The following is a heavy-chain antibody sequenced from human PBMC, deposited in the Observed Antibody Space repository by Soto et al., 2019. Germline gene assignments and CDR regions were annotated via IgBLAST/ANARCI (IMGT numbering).Heavy chain of an antibody. Sequence: ASVKVSCKASGDSFSTYTITLMRQAPGRGLEWMGWINPNSGGTNYAQKFQGWVTMTRDTSISTAYMELSRLRSDDTAVYYCARDIAVAGTDYYYYGMDVWGQGTTVTVSS. D-gene: IGHD6-19*01. V-gene: IGHV1-2*04. CDR1: GDSFSTYT. CDR2: INPNSGGT. J-gene: IGHJ6*02. CDR3: ARDIAVAGTDYYYYGMDV.